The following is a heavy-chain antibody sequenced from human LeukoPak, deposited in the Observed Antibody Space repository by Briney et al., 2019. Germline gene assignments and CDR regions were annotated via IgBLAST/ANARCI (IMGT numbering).Heavy chain of an antibody. CDR2: IYSGGST. CDR1: GFTVSSNY. D-gene: IGHD3-22*01. CDR3: ARAEGYYDSSGNDAFDI. J-gene: IGHJ3*02. Sequence: GGSLRLSCAASGFTVSSNYMSWVRQAPGKGLEWVSVIYSGGSTYYADSVKGRFTISRDNSKNTLYLQMNSLRAEDTAVYYCARAEGYYDSSGNDAFDIWGQGTMVTVSS. V-gene: IGHV3-66*01.